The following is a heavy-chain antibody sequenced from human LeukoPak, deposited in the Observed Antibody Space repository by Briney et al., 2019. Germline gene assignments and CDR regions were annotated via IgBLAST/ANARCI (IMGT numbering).Heavy chain of an antibody. CDR1: GFTFSTYAM. D-gene: IGHD1-26*01. CDR2: IYHSGST. Sequence: TGGSLRLSCIASGFTFSTYAMSWARRAPGKGLEWIGEIYHSGSTNYNPSLKSRVTISVDKSKNQFSLKLSSVTAADTAVYYCASYSGSYLGGLVYWGQGTLVTVSS. CDR3: ASYSGSYLGGLVY. J-gene: IGHJ4*02. V-gene: IGHV4-4*02.